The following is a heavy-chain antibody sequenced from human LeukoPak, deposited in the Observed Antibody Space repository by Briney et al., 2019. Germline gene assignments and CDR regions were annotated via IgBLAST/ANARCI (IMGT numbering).Heavy chain of an antibody. CDR1: GGSISSSGYY. CDR3: ARQVSDYFYYYIDV. CDR2: IYYSGTT. V-gene: IGHV4-39*01. J-gene: IGHJ6*03. Sequence: SETLSLTXSVSGGSISSSGYYWNWIRQPPGKGLEWVGSIYYSGTTYYKSSLKSRVTISEDTSKNRFSLMLTSVTAADTAVYYCARQVSDYFYYYIDVWGEGPRSSCP.